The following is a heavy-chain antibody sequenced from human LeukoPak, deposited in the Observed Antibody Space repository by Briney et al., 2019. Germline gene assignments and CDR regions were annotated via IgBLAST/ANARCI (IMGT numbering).Heavy chain of an antibody. D-gene: IGHD3-10*01. V-gene: IGHV4-39*07. CDR2: IFYTGST. J-gene: IGHJ5*02. CDR3: ARDSGTTGEVKFDP. Sequence: PSETLSLTCTVSSGSISTSNYYWGWVRQPPGKALEWIGNIFYTGSTYYSPSLKSRVTISLDTSRNQFSLKLISVTAADTAVYYCARDSGTTGEVKFDPWGQGMLVTVSS. CDR1: SGSISTSNYY.